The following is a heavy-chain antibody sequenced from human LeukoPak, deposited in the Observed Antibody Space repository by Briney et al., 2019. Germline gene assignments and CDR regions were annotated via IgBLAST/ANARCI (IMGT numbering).Heavy chain of an antibody. Sequence: ASVKVSCKASGYTFTSYDINWVRQATGQGLEWMGWMNPNSGNTGYAQKFQGRVTITRNTSISTAYMELSSLRSEDTAVYFCARGVGGLGNMDVWGKGTTVIIS. CDR2: MNPNSGNT. V-gene: IGHV1-8*03. CDR3: ARGVGGLGNMDV. D-gene: IGHD3-16*01. CDR1: GYTFTSYD. J-gene: IGHJ6*03.